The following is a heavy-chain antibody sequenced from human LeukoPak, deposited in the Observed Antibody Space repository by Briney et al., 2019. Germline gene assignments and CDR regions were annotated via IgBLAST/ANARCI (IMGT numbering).Heavy chain of an antibody. CDR3: GIGSSDWSPTDY. CDR2: INAGNGNT. Sequence: GASVKVSCKASGYTFTSYAMHWVRQAPGQRLEWMGWINAGNGNTKYSQKFQGRVTITRDTSASTAYMGLSSLRSEDTAVYYCGIGSSDWSPTDYWGQGTLVTVSS. D-gene: IGHD2-21*01. CDR1: GYTFTSYA. J-gene: IGHJ4*02. V-gene: IGHV1-3*01.